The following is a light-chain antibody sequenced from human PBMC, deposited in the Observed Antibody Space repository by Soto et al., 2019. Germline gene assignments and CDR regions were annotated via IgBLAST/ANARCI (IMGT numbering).Light chain of an antibody. V-gene: IGLV2-14*01. CDR3: SSPTKNVAWV. CDR1: SGDVGAFNY. CDR2: EVS. Sequence: QSALTQPASVSGSPGQSITISCTGTSGDVGAFNYISWYQQHPGKAPKLLTYEVSYRPSGVSNRFSGSKSGNTASLTISGRQPEDEADYYCSSPTKNVAWVFGGGTKLTVL. J-gene: IGLJ3*02.